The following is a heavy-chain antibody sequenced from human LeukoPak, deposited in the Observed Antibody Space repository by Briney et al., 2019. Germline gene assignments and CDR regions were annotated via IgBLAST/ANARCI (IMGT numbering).Heavy chain of an antibody. Sequence: SETLSLTCTVSGGPISIYYWSWIRQPPGKGLEWIGYSYFSGNINYNPSLKSRVTISVDTSKNQFSLKLSSVTAADTAVYYCARDRELGVWGQGTTVTVSS. V-gene: IGHV4-59*01. J-gene: IGHJ6*02. CDR3: ARDRELGV. CDR1: GGPISIYY. D-gene: IGHD1-26*01. CDR2: SYFSGNI.